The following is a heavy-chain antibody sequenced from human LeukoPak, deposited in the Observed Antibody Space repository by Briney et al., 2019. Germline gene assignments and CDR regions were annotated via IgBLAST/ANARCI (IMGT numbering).Heavy chain of an antibody. D-gene: IGHD4-17*01. V-gene: IGHV1-18*01. CDR1: GYTFSHYN. J-gene: IGHJ4*02. CDR2: ISVDGGNT. Sequence: GASVKVSFKASGYTFSHYNINWVRQAPGQGPEWMGWISVDGGNTEYAQNLQGRVSMTADTSTNTIYLELRSLTSDDTGVYYCARDRPPTHWGQGSLVIVSS. CDR3: ARDRPPTH.